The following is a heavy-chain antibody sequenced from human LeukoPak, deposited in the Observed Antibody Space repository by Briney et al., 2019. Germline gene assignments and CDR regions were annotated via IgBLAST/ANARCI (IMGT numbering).Heavy chain of an antibody. D-gene: IGHD5-24*01. J-gene: IGHJ3*02. CDR3: ARDGGRDGYGAFDI. CDR1: GFTFSSDG. CDR2: IWYEGSNK. V-gene: IGHV3-33*01. Sequence: GRSLRLSCAASGFTFSSDGIRWVRQAPGKEMEWESVIWYEGSNKYYADSVKGHFTISRDNSKNPLYLQRNSLRAEDTAVYYCARDGGRDGYGAFDIWGQGTMVTVSS.